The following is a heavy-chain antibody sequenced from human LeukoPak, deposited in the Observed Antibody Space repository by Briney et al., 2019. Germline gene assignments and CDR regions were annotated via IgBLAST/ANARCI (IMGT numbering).Heavy chain of an antibody. V-gene: IGHV4-31*03. Sequence: PSQTLSLTCTVSGGSISSGGYYWSWIRQHPGKGLEWIGYIYYSGSTYYNPSLKSRVTISVDTSKNQFSLKLSSVTAADTAVYYCATPLASGYYYVWNAFDIWGQGTMVTVSS. CDR3: ATPLASGYYYVWNAFDI. CDR2: IYYSGST. CDR1: GGSISSGGYY. J-gene: IGHJ3*02. D-gene: IGHD3-22*01.